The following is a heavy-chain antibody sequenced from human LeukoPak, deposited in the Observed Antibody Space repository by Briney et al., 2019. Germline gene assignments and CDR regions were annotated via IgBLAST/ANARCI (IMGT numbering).Heavy chain of an antibody. CDR1: GYTFTSYG. V-gene: IGHV1-18*01. CDR2: ISAYNGNT. Sequence: ASVKVSCKASGYTFTSYGISWVRQAPGQGLEWMGWISAYNGNTNYAQKLQGRVTMTTDTSTSTAYMELRSLRSDDTAVYYCAKAGTVWGSWYYYYMDVWGKGTTVTVSS. CDR3: AKAGTVWGSWYYYYMDV. J-gene: IGHJ6*03. D-gene: IGHD3-16*01.